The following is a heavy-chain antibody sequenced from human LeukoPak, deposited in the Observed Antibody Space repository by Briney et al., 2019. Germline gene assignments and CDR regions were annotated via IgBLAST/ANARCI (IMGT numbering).Heavy chain of an antibody. D-gene: IGHD6-19*01. CDR1: GGTFSSYA. J-gene: IGHJ3*02. V-gene: IGHV1-69*05. CDR2: IISIFGTA. Sequence: SVKVSCKASGGTFSSYAISWVRQAPGQGLEWMGGIISIFGTANYAQKFQGRVTITTDESTSTAYMELSSLRSEDTAVYYCAGGTDKLAVAGTDAFDIWGQGTMVTVS. CDR3: AGGTDKLAVAGTDAFDI.